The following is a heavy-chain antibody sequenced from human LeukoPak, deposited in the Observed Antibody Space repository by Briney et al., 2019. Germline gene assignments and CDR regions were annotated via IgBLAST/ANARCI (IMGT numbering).Heavy chain of an antibody. D-gene: IGHD2-2*01. CDR2: SRNKANSYTT. CDR3: TRVGDCSNNRCYGAVDY. CDR1: GFTFSDHY. J-gene: IGHJ4*02. Sequence: VGSLRLSCAASGFTFSDHYMDWVRQAPGKGLEWVGRSRNKANSYTTEYAASVKGRFTISRDVSKNSLYLQMNSLKTEDTAMYYCTRVGDCSNNRCYGAVDYWGQGTLVTVSS. V-gene: IGHV3-72*01.